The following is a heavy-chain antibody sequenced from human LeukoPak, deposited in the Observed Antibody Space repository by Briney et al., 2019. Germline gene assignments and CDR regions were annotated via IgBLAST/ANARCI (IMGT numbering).Heavy chain of an antibody. CDR1: GFTFSSYS. V-gene: IGHV3-21*01. Sequence: GGSLRLSCAAPGFTFSSYSMNWVRQAPGKGLEWVSSISSSSSYIYYADSVKGRFTISRDNAKNSLYLQMNSLRAEDTAVYYCATLPYRNDAFDIWGQGTMVTVSS. CDR2: ISSSSSYI. CDR3: ATLPYRNDAFDI. D-gene: IGHD1-1*01. J-gene: IGHJ3*02.